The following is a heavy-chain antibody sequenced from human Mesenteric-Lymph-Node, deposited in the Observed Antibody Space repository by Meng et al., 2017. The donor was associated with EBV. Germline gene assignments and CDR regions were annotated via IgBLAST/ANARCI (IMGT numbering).Heavy chain of an antibody. CDR3: ANESFP. CDR1: GFTFSNYA. V-gene: IGHV3-23*01. J-gene: IGHJ5*02. Sequence: VLLLESGGGLVLPGGILRLSCVASGFTFSNYAMSWVRQAPGKGLEWVSTTSGGGDITYYADSVKGRFTISRDNSKNTLFLQMNSLKAEDTAVYYCANESFPWGQGTLVTVSS. CDR2: TSGGGDIT.